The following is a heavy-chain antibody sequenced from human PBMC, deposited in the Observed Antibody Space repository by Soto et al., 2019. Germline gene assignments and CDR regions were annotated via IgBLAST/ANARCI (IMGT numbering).Heavy chain of an antibody. Sequence: QVQLVESGGGVVQPGRSLRVSCAASGFTFNNYGIQWVRQAPGKGLEWVAIIWYDGSNEYYADSVKGRFTISRDNSKNTVYLQMNSLRAEDTAVYFCARDDYYYYYGMDVWGQGTTVTVSS. CDR1: GFTFNNYG. V-gene: IGHV3-33*01. J-gene: IGHJ6*02. CDR3: ARDDYYYYYGMDV. CDR2: IWYDGSNE.